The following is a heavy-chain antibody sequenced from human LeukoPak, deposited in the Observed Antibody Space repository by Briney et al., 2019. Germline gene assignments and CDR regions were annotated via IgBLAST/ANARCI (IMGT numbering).Heavy chain of an antibody. Sequence: GGSLRLSCAASGFTFSNSWMHWVRQAPGKGLVWVSRTDPNGITTYADSVKGRFTISRDNSKNTLYLQMNSLRAEDTAVYYCAKDGLRAEYYFDYWGQGTLVTVSS. V-gene: IGHV3-74*03. CDR3: AKDGLRAEYYFDY. J-gene: IGHJ4*02. CDR2: TDPNGIT. CDR1: GFTFSNSW.